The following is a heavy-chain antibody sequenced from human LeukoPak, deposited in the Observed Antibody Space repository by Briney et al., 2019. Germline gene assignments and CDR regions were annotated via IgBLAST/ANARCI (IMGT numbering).Heavy chain of an antibody. CDR1: GGSISSYY. V-gene: IGHV4-59*08. CDR3: ARGPYYYGSGSYSGYYYGMDV. Sequence: SETLSLTCTVSGGSISSYYWSWIRQPPGKGLEWIGYIYYSGSTNYNPSLKSRVTISVDTSKNQFSLKLSSVTAADTAVYYCARGPYYYGSGSYSGYYYGMDVWGQGTTVTVSS. CDR2: IYYSGST. D-gene: IGHD3-10*01. J-gene: IGHJ6*02.